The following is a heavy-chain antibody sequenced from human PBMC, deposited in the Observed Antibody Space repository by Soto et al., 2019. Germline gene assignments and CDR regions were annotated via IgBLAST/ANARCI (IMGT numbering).Heavy chain of an antibody. Sequence: QVQLVESGAEVKKPGAAVKVSCKASGYTGTSYGSSWMRQAPGQGLEWMGWISAYNGNTNYAQKIQGRVTMTKDTSTSTADKALRSLRSDDTAVYYCARDRPRGSAHYYYYGMDVWGQGTTVTVSS. J-gene: IGHJ6*02. D-gene: IGHD1-26*01. CDR2: ISAYNGNT. CDR3: ARDRPRGSAHYYYYGMDV. CDR1: GYTGTSYG. V-gene: IGHV1-18*01.